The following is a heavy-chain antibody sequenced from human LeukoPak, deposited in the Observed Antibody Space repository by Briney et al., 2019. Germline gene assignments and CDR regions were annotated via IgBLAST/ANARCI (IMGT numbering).Heavy chain of an antibody. CDR1: GFTLSSYW. J-gene: IGHJ3*02. Sequence: GGSLRLSCAASGFTLSSYWMSWVRQAPGKGLEWVANIKQDGSEKYYVDSVKGRFTISRDNAKNSLYLQMNSLRAEDTAVYYCARAPYYYGSGSDAFDIWGQGTMVTVSS. D-gene: IGHD3-10*01. V-gene: IGHV3-7*01. CDR3: ARAPYYYGSGSDAFDI. CDR2: IKQDGSEK.